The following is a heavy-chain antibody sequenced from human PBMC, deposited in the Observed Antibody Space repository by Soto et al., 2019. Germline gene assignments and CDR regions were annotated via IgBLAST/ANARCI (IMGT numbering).Heavy chain of an antibody. D-gene: IGHD3-16*01. Sequence: PGESLKISCKGSGYSFTKYWIGWVRQMPGKGLEWMAIIYPDESDTRYSPSFQGQVTISADKSISTAYLQWSSLKASDTAMYYCARHMRWPNWYFDLWGRGTLVTVSS. J-gene: IGHJ2*01. CDR1: GYSFTKYW. CDR2: IYPDESDT. V-gene: IGHV5-51*01. CDR3: ARHMRWPNWYFDL.